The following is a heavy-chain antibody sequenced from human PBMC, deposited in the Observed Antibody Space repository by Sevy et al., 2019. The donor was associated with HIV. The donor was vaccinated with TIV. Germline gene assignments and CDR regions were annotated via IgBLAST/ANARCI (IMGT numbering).Heavy chain of an antibody. CDR3: ARSPPVLVVPGAPSWFDP. D-gene: IGHD2-2*01. CDR1: DGSFSGNY. V-gene: IGHV4-34*01. Sequence: SETLSLTCAVHDGSFSGNYWNWIRQLPGKGLEWMGEINESGITYYNPSLKSRVTISVDTSKKQFSLKLNSVTAVDSGVYFCARSPPVLVVPGAPSWFDPWGQGTLVTVSS. J-gene: IGHJ5*02. CDR2: INESGIT.